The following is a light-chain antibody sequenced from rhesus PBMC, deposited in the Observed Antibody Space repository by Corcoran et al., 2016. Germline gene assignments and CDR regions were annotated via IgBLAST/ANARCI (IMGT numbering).Light chain of an antibody. CDR2: VAS. Sequence: DIQITQSPSALSASVGDRVTISFRASQNIYSNLAWYQQKPGKAPKLLIYVASSLQTGIPSRFSGSGSGTDFTLTISSLQPEDSAAYYCQHYYDNPYSFGQGTKVEIK. J-gene: IGKJ2*01. V-gene: IGKV1S12*01. CDR3: QHYYDNPYS. CDR1: QNIYSN.